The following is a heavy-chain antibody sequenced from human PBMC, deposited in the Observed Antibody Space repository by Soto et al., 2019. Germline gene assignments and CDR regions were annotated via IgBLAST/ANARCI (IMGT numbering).Heavy chain of an antibody. V-gene: IGHV3-53*01. D-gene: IGHD6-13*01. J-gene: IGHJ4*02. CDR1: GFSVSGNY. CDR3: AGSTNSYLYYFDY. CDR2: IHSSGDT. Sequence: EGELVESGGGLIQPGGSLTLSCAASGFSVSGNYMSWVRQAPGKGPEWISVIHSSGDTNYADSVKGRFTISRDKYKNTVYLQMNSLRAEDTAVYFCAGSTNSYLYYFDYWGQGTLLTVSS.